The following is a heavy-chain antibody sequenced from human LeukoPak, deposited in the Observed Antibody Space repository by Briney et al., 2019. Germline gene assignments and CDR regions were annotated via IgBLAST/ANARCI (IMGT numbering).Heavy chain of an antibody. J-gene: IGHJ4*02. CDR1: GFTFSSYA. Sequence: GGSLRPSCAASGFTFSSYAMSWVRQAPGKGLEWVGRFRSKTDGGTIDYAAPVKGRFTISRDDSRNTLYLQMNSLKTEDTAVYYCTTVIMGAPKDDYWGQGTLVTVSS. CDR3: TTVIMGAPKDDY. D-gene: IGHD1-26*01. CDR2: FRSKTDGGTI. V-gene: IGHV3-15*05.